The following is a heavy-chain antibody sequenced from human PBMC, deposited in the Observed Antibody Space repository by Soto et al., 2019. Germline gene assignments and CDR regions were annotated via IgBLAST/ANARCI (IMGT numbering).Heavy chain of an antibody. D-gene: IGHD1-26*01. CDR1: GFTFSDST. V-gene: IGHV3-30-3*01. CDR2: ISSDGTNY. CDR3: VNQELGATVYFDS. Sequence: QVQLVESGGGVVPPGGSLRLSCAASGFTFSDSTLHWVRQAPGKGLEWVAIISSDGTNYYYADSVRGRFTISRDNSENTLYLQMSSLRADDTAMYYCVNQELGATVYFDSWGQGTLVTVSS. J-gene: IGHJ4*02.